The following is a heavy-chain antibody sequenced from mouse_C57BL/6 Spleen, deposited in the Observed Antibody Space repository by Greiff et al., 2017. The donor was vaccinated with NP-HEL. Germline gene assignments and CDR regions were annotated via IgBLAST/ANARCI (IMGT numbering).Heavy chain of an antibody. J-gene: IGHJ2*01. CDR1: GYTFTSYT. Sequence: QVQLQQSGAELARPGASVKMSCKASGYTFTSYTMHWVKQRPGQGLEWIGYINPSSGYTKYNQKFKDKATLTADISSSTAYMQLSSLTSEDSAVYYCARGDYGSSFDYWGQGTTLTVSS. CDR3: ARGDYGSSFDY. V-gene: IGHV1-4*01. D-gene: IGHD1-1*01. CDR2: INPSSGYT.